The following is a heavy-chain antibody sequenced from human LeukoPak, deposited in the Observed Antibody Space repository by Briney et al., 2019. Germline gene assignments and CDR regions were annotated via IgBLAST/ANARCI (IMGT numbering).Heavy chain of an antibody. CDR1: GFTFSESW. D-gene: IGHD1-20*01. J-gene: IGHJ6*02. CDR3: ATYNNWVAGDV. V-gene: IGHV3-7*01. CDR2: IKEDGSEK. Sequence: GGSLRLSCAASGFTFSESWMSWVRQAPGQGLEWVAAIKEDGSEKDYVDSVKGRFTISRDNAKNSLYLQMNSLRGEDTAVYYCATYNNWVAGDVWGQGAMVSVSS.